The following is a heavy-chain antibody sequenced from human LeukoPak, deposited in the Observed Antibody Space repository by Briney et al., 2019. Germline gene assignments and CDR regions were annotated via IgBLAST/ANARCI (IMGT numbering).Heavy chain of an antibody. V-gene: IGHV3-48*02. Sequence: PGGPLRLSCAASGFIFSSYNMNWVRQAPGKGLEWVSYISSSSKTIYYADSVKGRFTISRDNAKNSQYLQMNSLRDEDTAVYYCARASPYHYDSSDYFDYWGQGTLVTVSS. CDR3: ARASPYHYDSSDYFDY. D-gene: IGHD3-22*01. J-gene: IGHJ4*02. CDR2: ISSSSKTI. CDR1: GFIFSSYN.